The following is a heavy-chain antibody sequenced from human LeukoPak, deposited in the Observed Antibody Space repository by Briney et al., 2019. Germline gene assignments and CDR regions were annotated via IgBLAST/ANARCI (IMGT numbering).Heavy chain of an antibody. CDR1: AGSFTGYY. V-gene: IGHV4-59*10. Sequence: PSETLSLTCAANAGSFTGYYWSWIRQPAGKGLEWIGRIYTSGSTNYNPSLKSRVTMSVDTSKNQFSLKLSSVTAADTAVYYCARGVGDSYYYYYMDVWGKGTTVTVSS. D-gene: IGHD4-17*01. CDR2: IYTSGST. J-gene: IGHJ6*03. CDR3: ARGVGDSYYYYYMDV.